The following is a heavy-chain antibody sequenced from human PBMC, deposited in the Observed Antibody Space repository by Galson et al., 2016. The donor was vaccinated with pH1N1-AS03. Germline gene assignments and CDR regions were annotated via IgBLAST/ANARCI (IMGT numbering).Heavy chain of an antibody. D-gene: IGHD2-15*01. V-gene: IGHV3-23*01. CDR1: EFSFSRFA. CDR3: AKGGGYWSDATCYRFDR. Sequence: SLRLSCAASEFSFSRFAMAWVRQAPGKGLEWVSSIIGSGENTWYAESAKGRFTISRDNSKNTLYLQLNSLRAEDTALYYCAKGGGYWSDATCYRFDRWGQGPLVTVSS. CDR2: IIGSGENT. J-gene: IGHJ4*02.